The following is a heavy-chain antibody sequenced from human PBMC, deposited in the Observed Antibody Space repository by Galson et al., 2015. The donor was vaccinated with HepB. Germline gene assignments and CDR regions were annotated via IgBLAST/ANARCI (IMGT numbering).Heavy chain of an antibody. J-gene: IGHJ4*02. CDR2: INAGNGNT. Sequence: SVKVSCKASGYTFTSYAMHWVRQAPGQRLEWMGWINAGNGNTKYSQKFQGRVTITRDTSASTAYMELNSLRSEDTAVYYCARAATYYGSGSYGLDYWGQGTLVTVSS. CDR1: GYTFTSYA. V-gene: IGHV1-3*01. D-gene: IGHD3-10*01. CDR3: ARAATYYGSGSYGLDY.